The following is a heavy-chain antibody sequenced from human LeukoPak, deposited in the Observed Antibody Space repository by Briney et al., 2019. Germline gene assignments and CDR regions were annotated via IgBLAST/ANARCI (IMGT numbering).Heavy chain of an antibody. CDR1: GYRFSGYW. CDR2: IDPSDSYT. V-gene: IGHV5-10-1*01. CDR3: ARLYFSYWYFDL. J-gene: IGHJ2*01. Sequence: GESLRISFKDSGYRFSGYWISWVRQMPGKGLEWMGRIDPSDSYTNYSPSFQGHVTISVDRSISTAYLQWSSLKASDTAVYYCARLYFSYWYFDLWGRGTLVTVSS. D-gene: IGHD2-8*01.